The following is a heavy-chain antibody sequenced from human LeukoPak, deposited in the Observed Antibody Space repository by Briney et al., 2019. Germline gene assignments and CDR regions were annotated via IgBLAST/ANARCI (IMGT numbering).Heavy chain of an antibody. J-gene: IGHJ4*02. CDR3: GRDAGIAARAVADY. CDR2: INPNSGGT. CDR1: GYTFTGYY. Sequence: ASVKVSCKASGYTFTGYYMHWVRQAPGQGLEWMGLINPNSGGTNYAQKVQGRVTMTRDTSISTAYMELSRLRSDDTAVYYCGRDAGIAARAVADYWGQGTLVNVSS. D-gene: IGHD6-6*01. V-gene: IGHV1-2*02.